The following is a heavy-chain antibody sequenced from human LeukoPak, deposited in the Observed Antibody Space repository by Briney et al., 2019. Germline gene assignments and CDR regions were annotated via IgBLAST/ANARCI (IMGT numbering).Heavy chain of an antibody. CDR2: IFPGDSNS. Sequence: GESLRISCKASGYSYTTYWIGWVRQMPGKGLERMGIIFPGDSNSRYSPSFQGQVTISADKSITTAYLQWSSLRASDTAMYYCARPITFGGIIVRFDLWGQGTLVTVSS. V-gene: IGHV5-51*01. CDR1: GYSYTTYW. D-gene: IGHD3-16*02. J-gene: IGHJ4*02. CDR3: ARPITFGGIIVRFDL.